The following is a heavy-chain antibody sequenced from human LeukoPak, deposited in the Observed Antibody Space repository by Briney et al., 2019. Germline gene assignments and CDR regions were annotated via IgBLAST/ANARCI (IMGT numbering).Heavy chain of an antibody. CDR2: ISAYNGNT. Sequence: ASVKVSCKASGYTFTSYGISWVRQAPGQGLEWMGWISAYNGNTIYAQKFQGRVTMTEDTSTDTAYMELSSLRSEDTAVYYCAILSLARFGRDVKSAFDIWGQGTMVTVSS. V-gene: IGHV1-18*01. CDR1: GYTFTSYG. CDR3: AILSLARFGRDVKSAFDI. D-gene: IGHD3-10*01. J-gene: IGHJ3*02.